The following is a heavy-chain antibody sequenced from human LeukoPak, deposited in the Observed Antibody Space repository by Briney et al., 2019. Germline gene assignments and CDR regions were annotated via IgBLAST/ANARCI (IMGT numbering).Heavy chain of an antibody. J-gene: IGHJ4*02. CDR2: IGNTGRTI. CDR1: GFRFSSYE. V-gene: IGHV3-48*03. D-gene: IGHD1-14*01. CDR3: VRGDRYFFDY. Sequence: GGSLRLSCAASGFRFSSYEMTWVRQALGRGLEWVSYIGNTGRTIYYVDSVKGRFTVSRDNAKNSLYLQMNSLRAEDTAIYYCVRGDRYFFDYWGQGTLVTVSS.